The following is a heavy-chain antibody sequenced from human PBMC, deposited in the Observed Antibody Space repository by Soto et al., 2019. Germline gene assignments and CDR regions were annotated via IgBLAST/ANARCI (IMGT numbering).Heavy chain of an antibody. CDR3: ARCHLGYSGGNSCPGDS. D-gene: IGHD6-19*01. J-gene: IGHJ4*02. CDR2: IIPIFGTA. Sequence: GASVKVSCKASGGTFSSYAISWVRQAPGQGLEWMGGIIPIFGTANYAQKFQGRVTITADESTSTAYMELSSLRSEDTAVYYCARCHLGYSGGNSCPGDSWAQRTLVTVSS. CDR1: GGTFSSYA. V-gene: IGHV1-69*13.